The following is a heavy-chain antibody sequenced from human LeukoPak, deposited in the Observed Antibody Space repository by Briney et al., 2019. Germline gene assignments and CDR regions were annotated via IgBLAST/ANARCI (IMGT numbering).Heavy chain of an antibody. CDR1: GFTFSSYE. CDR3: ARGQRVEGGYYGSGSYPY. Sequence: GGSLRLSCAASGFTFSSYEMNWVRQAPGKGLEWVSYISSSGSTIYYADSVKGRFTISRDNAKNSLYLQMNSLRAEDTAVYYCARGQRVEGGYYGSGSYPYWGQGTLVTVSS. V-gene: IGHV3-48*03. J-gene: IGHJ4*02. D-gene: IGHD3-10*01. CDR2: ISSSGSTI.